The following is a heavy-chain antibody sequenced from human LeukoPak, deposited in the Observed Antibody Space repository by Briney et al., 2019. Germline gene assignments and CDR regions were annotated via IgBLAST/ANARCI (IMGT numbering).Heavy chain of an antibody. V-gene: IGHV3-30*18. CDR2: ISYDGSNK. D-gene: IGHD2-15*01. CDR3: AEEEDIVVVVAATLEGPYYYGMDV. J-gene: IGHJ6*02. Sequence: GSLRLSCAASGFTFSSYGMHWVRQAPGKGLEWVAVISYDGSNKYYADSVKGRFTISRDNSKNTLYLQMNSLRAEDTAVYYCAEEEDIVVVVAATLEGPYYYGMDVWGQGTTVTVSS. CDR1: GFTFSSYG.